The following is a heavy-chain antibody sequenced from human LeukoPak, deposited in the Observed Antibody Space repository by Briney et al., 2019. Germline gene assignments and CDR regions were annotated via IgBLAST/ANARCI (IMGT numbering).Heavy chain of an antibody. Sequence: GRSLRLSCAASGFTFSDYYMSWIRQAPGKGLEWVSYISSSGSTIYYADSVKGRFTISRDNAKNSLYLQMKSLRAEDTAVYYCVSRDYPADYWGQGTLVTVSS. CDR2: ISSSGSTI. D-gene: IGHD5-24*01. J-gene: IGHJ4*02. V-gene: IGHV3-11*04. CDR1: GFTFSDYY. CDR3: VSRDYPADY.